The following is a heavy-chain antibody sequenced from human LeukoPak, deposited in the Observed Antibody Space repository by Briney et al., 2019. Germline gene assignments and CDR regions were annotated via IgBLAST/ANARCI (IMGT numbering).Heavy chain of an antibody. CDR2: IYPGDSDT. Sequence: GESLKISCKGSGYSFTSYWIGWVRQMPGKGLEWMGIIYPGDSDTRYSPSFQGQVTVSADKSISTAYLQWSSLKASDTAMYYCARNLYGSVYYYGVDVWGQGTTVTVSS. CDR3: ARNLYGSVYYYGVDV. CDR1: GYSFTSYW. J-gene: IGHJ6*02. D-gene: IGHD3-10*01. V-gene: IGHV5-51*01.